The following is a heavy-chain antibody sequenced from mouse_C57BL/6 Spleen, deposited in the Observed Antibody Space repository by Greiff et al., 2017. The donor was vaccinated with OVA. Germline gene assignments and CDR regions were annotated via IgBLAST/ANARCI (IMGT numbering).Heavy chain of an antibody. CDR3: ARIYSRGYFDV. CDR2: ISSGSSTI. V-gene: IGHV5-17*01. Sequence: EVKLMESGGGLVKPGGSLKLSCAASGFTFSDYGMHWVRQAPEKGLEWVAYISSGSSTIYYADTVKGRFTISRDNAKNTLFLQMPSLRSEDTAMYYCARIYSRGYFDVWGTGTTVTVSS. D-gene: IGHD2-14*01. CDR1: GFTFSDYG. J-gene: IGHJ1*03.